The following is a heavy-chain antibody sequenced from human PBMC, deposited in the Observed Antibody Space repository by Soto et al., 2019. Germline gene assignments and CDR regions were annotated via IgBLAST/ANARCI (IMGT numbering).Heavy chain of an antibody. V-gene: IGHV1-69*01. D-gene: IGHD2-8*01. CDR2: IIPIFGKT. Sequence: QVQLVQSGAEVRKPGSSVKVSCRASGDTFKNYAISWVRQAPGQGLEWMGGIIPIFGKTDYAQTFHGRVTINGDESTYTAHMELRGLRSDATALYYCATSVYTYGPFDYWGRGLLVTVSS. J-gene: IGHJ4*01. CDR1: GDTFKNYA. CDR3: ATSVYTYGPFDY.